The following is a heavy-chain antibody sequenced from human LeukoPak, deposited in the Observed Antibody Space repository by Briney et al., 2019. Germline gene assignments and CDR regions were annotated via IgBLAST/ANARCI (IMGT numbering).Heavy chain of an antibody. CDR3: ARGYCSGGSCYRLNNWFDP. CDR2: INSDGSNT. V-gene: IGHV3-74*01. CDR1: GFTFSKYS. Sequence: GGSLRLSCAASGFTFSKYSMNWVRQAPGKGLVWVSNINSDGSNTNYADSVKGRFTTSRDNAKNMLYLQMNSLRVEDTAVYYCARGYCSGGSCYRLNNWFDPWGQGTLVTVSS. J-gene: IGHJ5*02. D-gene: IGHD2-15*01.